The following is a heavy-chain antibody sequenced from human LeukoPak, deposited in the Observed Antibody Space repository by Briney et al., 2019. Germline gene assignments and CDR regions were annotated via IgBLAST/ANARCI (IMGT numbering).Heavy chain of an antibody. D-gene: IGHD4-17*01. CDR1: GFTFSSYG. V-gene: IGHV3-30*18. Sequence: PGGSLRLSCAASGFTFSSYGMHWVRQAPGKGLEWVAVISYDGSNKYYADSVKGRFTISRDNSKNTLYLQMNSLRAEDTAVYYCAECGTVTTYYYYGMDVWGRGTTVTVSS. CDR2: ISYDGSNK. J-gene: IGHJ6*02. CDR3: AECGTVTTYYYYGMDV.